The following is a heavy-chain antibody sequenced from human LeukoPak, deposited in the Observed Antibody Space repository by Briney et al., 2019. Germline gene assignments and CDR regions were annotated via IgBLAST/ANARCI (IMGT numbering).Heavy chain of an antibody. D-gene: IGHD3-10*01. J-gene: IGHJ6*03. Sequence: GGSLRLSCAASGFTFSDYYMTWIRQAPGKGLECISYIGNNGRTIYYADSVKGRFTISRDNAQKSLYLQKNSLRAEDTAVYYCAKGSPIFYYYYMDVWGKGTTVTVSS. CDR1: GFTFSDYY. CDR3: AKGSPIFYYYYMDV. V-gene: IGHV3-11*01. CDR2: IGNNGRTI.